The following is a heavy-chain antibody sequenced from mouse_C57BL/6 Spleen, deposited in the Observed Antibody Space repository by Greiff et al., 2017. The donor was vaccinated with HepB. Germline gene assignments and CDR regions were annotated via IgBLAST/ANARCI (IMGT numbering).Heavy chain of an antibody. CDR2: IRSGSSTI. J-gene: IGHJ3*01. D-gene: IGHD2-4*01. CDR1: GFTFSDYG. Sequence: EVQLVESGGGLVKPGGSLKLSCAASGFTFSDYGMHWVRQAPEKGLEWVAYIRSGSSTIYYADTVKGRFTISRDNAKNTLFLQMTSLRSEDTAMYYCAKPSYDYDGNWFAYWGQGTLVTVSA. V-gene: IGHV5-17*01. CDR3: AKPSYDYDGNWFAY.